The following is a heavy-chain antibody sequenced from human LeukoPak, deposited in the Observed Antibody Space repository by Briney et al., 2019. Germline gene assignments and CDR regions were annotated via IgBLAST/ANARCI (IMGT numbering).Heavy chain of an antibody. CDR3: ARDGGYDFWSGYYTGAAYYYYGMDV. J-gene: IGHJ6*02. Sequence: GASVKVSCKASGYTFTSYGISWVRQAPGQGLEWMGWISAYNGNTNYAQKLQGRVTMTTDTSTSTAYMELRSLRSDDTAVYYCARDGGYDFWSGYYTGAAYYYYGMDVWGQGTTVTVSS. V-gene: IGHV1-18*01. CDR2: ISAYNGNT. CDR1: GYTFTSYG. D-gene: IGHD3-3*01.